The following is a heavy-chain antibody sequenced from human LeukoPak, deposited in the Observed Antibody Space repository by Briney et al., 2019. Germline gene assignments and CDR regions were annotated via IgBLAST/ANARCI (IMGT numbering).Heavy chain of an antibody. D-gene: IGHD3-9*01. CDR1: GFTFSSYW. J-gene: IGHJ4*02. CDR2: INSDGSTT. Sequence: GGSLRLSCAASGFTFSSYWMHWVRQAPGKGLVWVSNINSDGSTTTYADSVKGRFTISRDNSKNTLYLQMNSLRAEDTAVYYCAKDREYDILTGYYTYYFDYWGQGTLVTVSS. CDR3: AKDREYDILTGYYTYYFDY. V-gene: IGHV3-74*01.